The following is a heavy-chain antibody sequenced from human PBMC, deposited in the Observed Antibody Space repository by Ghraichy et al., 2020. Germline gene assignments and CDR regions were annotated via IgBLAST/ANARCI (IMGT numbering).Heavy chain of an antibody. CDR1: GGTFSSYA. V-gene: IGHV1-69*13. D-gene: IGHD4-11*01. Sequence: SVKVSCKASGGTFSSYAISWVRQAPGQGLEWMGGIIPIFGTANYAQKFQGRVTITADESTSTAYMELSSLRSEDTAVYYCARGGYSNYGNWFDPWGQGTLVTVSS. J-gene: IGHJ5*02. CDR2: IIPIFGTA. CDR3: ARGGYSNYGNWFDP.